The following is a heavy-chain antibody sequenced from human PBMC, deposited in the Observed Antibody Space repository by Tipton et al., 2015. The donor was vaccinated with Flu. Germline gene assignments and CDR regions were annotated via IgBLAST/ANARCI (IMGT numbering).Heavy chain of an antibody. CDR1: GYSFSAYY. V-gene: IGHV1-2*02. D-gene: IGHD3-10*01. CDR3: ARGGGRMTRGMINDFHGLDV. Sequence: QLVQSGAEVKSPGASVKVSRRASGYSFSAYYVNWVRHAPGQGLEWMGWINPNSGGTNIAQTFQGRIIMTTDKPSSTAYLEVTGLTSADTATYYCARGGGRMTRGMINDFHGLDVWGQGTTVSVSS. CDR2: INPNSGGT. J-gene: IGHJ6*02.